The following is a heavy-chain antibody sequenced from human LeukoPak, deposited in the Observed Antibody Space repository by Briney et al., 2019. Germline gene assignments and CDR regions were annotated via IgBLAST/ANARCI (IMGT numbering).Heavy chain of an antibody. J-gene: IGHJ4*02. D-gene: IGHD1-26*01. CDR1: GFSFTDSV. CDR2: ISTSGGDT. Sequence: GGSLRLSCAAPGFSFTDSVMTWVRQAPGKGLGWVSAISTSGGDTIYTDSVKDRFTISRDNSKNTLYLQMNSLRAEDTAIYYCAKGGSYAPLDYWGQGTLVTVSS. CDR3: AKGGSYAPLDY. V-gene: IGHV3-23*01.